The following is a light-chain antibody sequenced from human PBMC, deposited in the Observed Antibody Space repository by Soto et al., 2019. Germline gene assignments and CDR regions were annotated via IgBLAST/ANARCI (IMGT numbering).Light chain of an antibody. J-gene: IGKJ1*01. Sequence: IVLTQSPVTLALSPGERAVLSCRASQSVSTSLAWYQHKPGQAPRLFIYDASKRAPGIPARFSGSGSGTDFTLTISSLELEDLAVYYCQVRDVWPSFGQGTKVEIK. V-gene: IGKV3-11*01. CDR1: QSVSTS. CDR3: QVRDVWPS. CDR2: DAS.